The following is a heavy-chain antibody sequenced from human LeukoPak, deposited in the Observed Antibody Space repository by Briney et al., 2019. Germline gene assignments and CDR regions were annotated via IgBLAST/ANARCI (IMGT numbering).Heavy chain of an antibody. CDR3: ARDLSGYYYEGSFDI. CDR1: GGSISSGSYY. J-gene: IGHJ3*02. Sequence: SETLSLTCTVSGGSISSGSYYWSWIRQPAGKGLEWIGRIYTSGSTNYNPSLKSRVTISVDTSKNQFSLKLSSVTAADTAVYYCARDLSGYYYEGSFDIWGQGTMVTVSS. D-gene: IGHD3-22*01. V-gene: IGHV4-61*02. CDR2: IYTSGST.